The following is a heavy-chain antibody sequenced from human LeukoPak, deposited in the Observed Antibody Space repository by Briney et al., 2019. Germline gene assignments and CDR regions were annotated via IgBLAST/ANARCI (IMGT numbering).Heavy chain of an antibody. CDR1: GGSISSGGYY. Sequence: SETLSLTCTVSGGSISSGGYYWSWIRQHPGKGLEWIGYIYYSGTTYSNPSLKSRVTISVDPSKNQFSLKLSSVTAADTGVYYCARSSMVIDAFDIWGQETMVTVSS. V-gene: IGHV4-31*03. CDR2: IYYSGTT. J-gene: IGHJ3*02. D-gene: IGHD5-18*01. CDR3: ARSSMVIDAFDI.